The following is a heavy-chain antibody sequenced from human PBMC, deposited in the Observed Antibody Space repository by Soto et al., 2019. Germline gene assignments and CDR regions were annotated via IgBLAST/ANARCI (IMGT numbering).Heavy chain of an antibody. D-gene: IGHD6-19*01. CDR2: IKHDGSDE. CDR1: GFTFSTNW. Sequence: EVQLVESGGGLVQPGGSLRLSCAASGFTFSTNWMSWVRQAPGKGLEWVANIKHDGSDEYYVDPVKGRFTISRDNAKNSLYLQMGSLRAEDTAVYYCARPLGWRDAFDIWGQGTVVNVSS. V-gene: IGHV3-7*01. J-gene: IGHJ3*02. CDR3: ARPLGWRDAFDI.